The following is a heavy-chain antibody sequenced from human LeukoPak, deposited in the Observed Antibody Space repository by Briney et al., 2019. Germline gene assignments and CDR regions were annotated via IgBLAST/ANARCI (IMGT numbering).Heavy chain of an antibody. CDR1: GGSISSYY. CDR2: IYTSGST. V-gene: IGHV4-4*07. J-gene: IGHJ4*02. CDR3: ARGQTSGSYYYY. Sequence: SETLSLTCTVSGGSISSYYWSWIRQPAGKGLEWIGRIYTSGSTNYNPSLKSRVNMSVDTSKNQFSLKLSSVTAADTAVYYCARGQTSGSYYYYWGQGTLVTVSS. D-gene: IGHD1-26*01.